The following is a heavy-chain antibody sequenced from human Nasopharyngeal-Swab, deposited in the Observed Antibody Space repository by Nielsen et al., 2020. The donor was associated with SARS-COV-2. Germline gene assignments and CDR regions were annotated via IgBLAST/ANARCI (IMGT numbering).Heavy chain of an antibody. CDR3: ARVGICNNDWCGSYDS. CDR2: SRVIVNSYTA. V-gene: IGHV3-72*01. J-gene: IGHJ4*02. D-gene: IGHD3-9*01. CDR1: GFTLGDYY. Sequence: GGSLRLSCVASGFTLGDYYMDWVRQAPGKGLEWPGPSRVIVNSYTAEYAASVTGRFTFSREESQNLLYLQMNSLKTEDTAVYYCARVGICNNDWCGSYDSWGQGTLVTVSS.